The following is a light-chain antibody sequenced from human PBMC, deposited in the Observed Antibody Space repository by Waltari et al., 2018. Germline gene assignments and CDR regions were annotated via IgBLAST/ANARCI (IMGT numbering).Light chain of an antibody. J-gene: IGKJ2*01. V-gene: IGKV1-6*01. CDR1: QDTRND. CDR2: AAS. CDR3: LQDYNYPYT. Sequence: AIHMTQSPSSLSASIGDRVTITCRASQDTRNDLAWHQQKPGKAPELLISAASGLQSGVPSRFSGSGSGTDFTLTINSLQPEDFATYYCLQDYNYPYTFGQGTKLEIK.